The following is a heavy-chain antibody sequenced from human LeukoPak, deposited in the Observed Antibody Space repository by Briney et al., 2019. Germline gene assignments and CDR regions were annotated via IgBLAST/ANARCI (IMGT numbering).Heavy chain of an antibody. J-gene: IGHJ3*02. CDR3: ARDRPAYYDFWSGYVGMLINAFDI. Sequence: PGGSLRLSCAASGFTFSSYAMSWVRQAPGKGLEWVSAISGSGGSTYYADSVKGRFTISRDNSKNTLYLQMNSLRAEDTAVYYCARDRPAYYDFWSGYVGMLINAFDIWGQGTMVTVSS. D-gene: IGHD3-3*01. CDR1: GFTFSSYA. V-gene: IGHV3-23*01. CDR2: ISGSGGST.